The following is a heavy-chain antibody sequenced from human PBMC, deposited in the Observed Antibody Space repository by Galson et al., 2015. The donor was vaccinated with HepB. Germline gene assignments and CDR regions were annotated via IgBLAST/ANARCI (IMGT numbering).Heavy chain of an antibody. D-gene: IGHD5-18*01. CDR3: ATALRGNNYGRDYHGMDV. CDR2: INPNSGVT. V-gene: IGHV1-2*02. J-gene: IGHJ6*02. CDR1: GYDFSDFY. Sequence: SVKVSCKASGYDFSDFYIHWVRQAPGQGLEWMGWINPNSGVTRYADKFQGGVTMTRDTSITTAYLELRRLKSDDTAVYYCATALRGNNYGRDYHGMDVWGQGTTATVSS.